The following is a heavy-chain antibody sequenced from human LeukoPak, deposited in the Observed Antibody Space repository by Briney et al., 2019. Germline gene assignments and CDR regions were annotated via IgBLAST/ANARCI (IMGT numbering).Heavy chain of an antibody. D-gene: IGHD6-19*01. V-gene: IGHV1-24*01. CDR1: GYTLTELS. J-gene: IGHJ4*02. CDR3: ATATYSSGWYLTF. Sequence: ASVKVSCKVSGYTLTELSMHWVRQAPGKGLEWMGGFDPEDGETIYAQKFQGRVTMTEDTSTDTAYMELSSLRSEDTAVYYYATATYSSGWYLTFWGQGTLVTVSS. CDR2: FDPEDGET.